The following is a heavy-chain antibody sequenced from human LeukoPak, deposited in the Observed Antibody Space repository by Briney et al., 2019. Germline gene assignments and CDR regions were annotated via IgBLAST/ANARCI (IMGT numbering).Heavy chain of an antibody. D-gene: IGHD6-19*01. CDR3: ARHAPLGYSSVSYPPPNWFDP. CDR2: INHSGST. CDR1: GGSISSYY. J-gene: IGHJ5*02. V-gene: IGHV4-34*01. Sequence: PSETLSLTCSVSGGSISSYYWSWIRQPPGKGLEWIGEINHSGSTNYNPSLKSRVTISVDTSKNQFSLKLSSVTAADTAVYHCARHAPLGYSSVSYPPPNWFDPWGQGTLVTVSS.